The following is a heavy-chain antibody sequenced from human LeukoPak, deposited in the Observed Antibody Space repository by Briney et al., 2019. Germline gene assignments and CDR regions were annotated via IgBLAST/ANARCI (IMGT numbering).Heavy chain of an antibody. CDR1: GFTVSSNY. D-gene: IGHD3-10*01. V-gene: IGHV3-53*01. J-gene: IGHJ4*02. CDR2: IYSGGST. CDR3: ASGTTLVQGVIFYY. Sequence: GGSLRLSCAASGFTVSSNYMSWVRQAPGKGLEWVSVIYSGGSTYYGDSVKGRFTISRDNSKNTLYLQMNSLRAEDTAVYYCASGTTLVQGVIFYYWGQGTLVTVSS.